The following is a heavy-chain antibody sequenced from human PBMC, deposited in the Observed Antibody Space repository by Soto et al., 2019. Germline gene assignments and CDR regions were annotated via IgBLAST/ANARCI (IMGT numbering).Heavy chain of an antibody. D-gene: IGHD3-3*01. Sequence: TLSLTCAVYGGSFSGYYWSWIRQPPGKGLEWIGEINHSGSTNYNPSLKSRVTISVDTSKNQFSLKLSSVTAADTAVYYCASLYDFWSGYRDYWGQGTLVTVSS. CDR1: GGSFSGYY. J-gene: IGHJ4*02. CDR3: ASLYDFWSGYRDY. V-gene: IGHV4-34*01. CDR2: INHSGST.